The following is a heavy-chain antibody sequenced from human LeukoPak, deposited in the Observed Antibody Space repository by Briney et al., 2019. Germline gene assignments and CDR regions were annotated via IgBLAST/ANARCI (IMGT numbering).Heavy chain of an antibody. Sequence: PGGSLRLSCAASGFTFSSYSMNWVRQAPGKGLEWVSSISSSSSYIYYADSVKGRFTISRDNAKNSLYLQMSSLRAEDTALYYCARGPYGDYVDAFDIWGQGTMVTVSS. CDR1: GFTFSSYS. J-gene: IGHJ3*02. D-gene: IGHD4-17*01. CDR2: ISSSSSYI. CDR3: ARGPYGDYVDAFDI. V-gene: IGHV3-21*01.